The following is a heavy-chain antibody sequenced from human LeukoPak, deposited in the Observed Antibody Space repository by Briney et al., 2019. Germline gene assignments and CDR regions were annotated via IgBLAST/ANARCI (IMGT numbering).Heavy chain of an antibody. CDR2: IIPIFGTA. CDR1: GGTFSSYA. CDR3: ARDCCGFGELFTNYYYYMDV. J-gene: IGHJ6*03. Sequence: SVKVSCKASGGTFSSYAISWVRQAPGQGLEWMGGIIPIFGTANYAQKFQGRVTITADKSTSTAYMELSSLRSEDTAVYYCARDCCGFGELFTNYYYYMDVWGKGTTVTVSS. V-gene: IGHV1-69*06. D-gene: IGHD3-10*01.